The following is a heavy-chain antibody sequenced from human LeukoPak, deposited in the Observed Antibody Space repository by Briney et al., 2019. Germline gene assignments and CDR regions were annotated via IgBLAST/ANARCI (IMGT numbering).Heavy chain of an antibody. J-gene: IGHJ3*02. Sequence: GGSLRLSCAASGFTFSSYGMHWVRQAPGKGLEWVTFIRYDGGNKYYADSVKGRFTISRDNSKSTLYLQMNSLRAEDTAVYYCATPYSVNAFDIWGQGTMVTVSS. V-gene: IGHV3-30*02. CDR1: GFTFSSYG. CDR2: IRYDGGNK. D-gene: IGHD2-21*01. CDR3: ATPYSVNAFDI.